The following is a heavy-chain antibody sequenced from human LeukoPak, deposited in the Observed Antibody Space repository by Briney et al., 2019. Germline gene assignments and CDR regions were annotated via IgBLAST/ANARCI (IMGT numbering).Heavy chain of an antibody. J-gene: IGHJ4*02. CDR2: IHYTGST. D-gene: IGHD5-24*01. CDR3: ARGGQEGYNYPYFDY. CDR1: GASISSSSHY. V-gene: IGHV4-39*02. Sequence: SETLSLTCSVSGASISSSSHYWGWIRQPPGKGLEWIESIHYTGSTYYNPSLKSRVTISVDTSKNHFSLKLTSVTAADTAVYYCARGGQEGYNYPYFDYWDQGTLVTVSS.